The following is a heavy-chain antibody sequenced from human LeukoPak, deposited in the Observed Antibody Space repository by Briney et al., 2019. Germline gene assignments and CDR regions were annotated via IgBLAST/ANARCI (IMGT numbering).Heavy chain of an antibody. D-gene: IGHD6-19*01. CDR2: IRSDGSST. V-gene: IGHV3-64*01. CDR1: GFRFSDYI. J-gene: IGHJ4*02. CDR3: TRRYGDHSGWARYHDS. Sequence: GGSLRLSCVASGFRFSDYIMHWVRQAPGKGLEYVSAIRSDGSSTVYPNAVKGRFTISRDNSKSTLYLQLGSLRAEDTAVYYCTRRYGDHSGWARYHDSWGQGTLVTVSS.